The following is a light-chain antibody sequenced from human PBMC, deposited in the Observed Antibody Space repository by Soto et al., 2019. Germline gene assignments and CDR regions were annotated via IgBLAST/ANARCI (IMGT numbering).Light chain of an antibody. J-gene: IGKJ1*01. V-gene: IGKV1-39*01. CDR3: QQSYNTPRT. CDR2: AAS. CDR1: HSISSY. Sequence: DIQMTQSPSSLSASVGDRVTITCRASHSISSYLNWYQQKAGKAPKLLIYAASNLQRGVPSRFSGGGSGTYITLTISSLPPEDFATYYCQQSYNTPRTFGQGTKVEIK.